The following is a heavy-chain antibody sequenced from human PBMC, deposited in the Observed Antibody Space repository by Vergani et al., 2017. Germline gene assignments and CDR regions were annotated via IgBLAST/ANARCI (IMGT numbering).Heavy chain of an antibody. CDR3: ARSVYDFWSGYPLWWFDP. D-gene: IGHD3-3*01. CDR1: GYSFTSYW. V-gene: IGHV5-51*03. J-gene: IGHJ5*02. Sequence: EVQLVQSGAEVKKPGESLKISCKGSGYSFTSYWIGWVRQMPGKGLEWMGIIYPGDSDTRYSPSFQGQVTISADKSISTAYLQWSSLKASDTAMYSCARSVYDFWSGYPLWWFDPWGQGTLVTVSS. CDR2: IYPGDSDT.